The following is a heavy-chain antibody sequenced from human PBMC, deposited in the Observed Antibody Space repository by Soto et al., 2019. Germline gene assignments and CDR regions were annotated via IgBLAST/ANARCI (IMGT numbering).Heavy chain of an antibody. V-gene: IGHV1-8*02. CDR3: ARARGSDAFDI. Sequence: QVQLVQSGAEVKKPGASVTVSCKASGYTFTSYDINWVRQATGQGLEWMGWMNPNSGNTGYAQTLQSRVTMTSNTSISTAYRELSSLRSEHTGVYYCARARGSDAFDIWGQGTMVTVSS. CDR2: MNPNSGNT. CDR1: GYTFTSYD. D-gene: IGHD3-10*01. J-gene: IGHJ3*02.